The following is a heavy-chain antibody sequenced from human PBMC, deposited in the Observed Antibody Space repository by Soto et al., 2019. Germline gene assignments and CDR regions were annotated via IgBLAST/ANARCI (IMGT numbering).Heavy chain of an antibody. Sequence: EVQLVESGGGLVQPGGSLRLSCAASGFTFSSYSMNWVRQAPGKGLEWVSYISSSSSTIYYADSVKGRFTISRDNAKNSLYLQMNSLRDEDTAVYYCARARYLSILPYYDGMDVWGQGTTVTVSS. CDR3: ARARYLSILPYYDGMDV. D-gene: IGHD3-10*01. J-gene: IGHJ6*02. V-gene: IGHV3-48*02. CDR1: GFTFSSYS. CDR2: ISSSSSTI.